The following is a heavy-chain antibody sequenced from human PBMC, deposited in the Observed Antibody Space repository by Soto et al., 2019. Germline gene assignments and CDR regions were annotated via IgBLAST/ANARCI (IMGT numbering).Heavy chain of an antibody. V-gene: IGHV1-69*19. Sequence: QVQLVQSGAEMKKPGSSVKVSCQSSGGTFNTYAMNWVRQAPGQGPEWMGDISPMFGAANYAPKFQGRVTITADESTGTSYLQLSSVTSEDTALYFCAREVQVHTPAFVYWGQGTLVTVS. CDR2: ISPMFGAA. D-gene: IGHD3-10*01. CDR1: GGTFNTYA. J-gene: IGHJ4*02. CDR3: AREVQVHTPAFVY.